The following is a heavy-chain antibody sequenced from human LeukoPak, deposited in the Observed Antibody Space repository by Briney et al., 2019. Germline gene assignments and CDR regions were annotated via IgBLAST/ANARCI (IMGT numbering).Heavy chain of an antibody. D-gene: IGHD3-22*01. CDR2: MNPNSGNT. CDR3: ARVAYYDSSGYYYVMDAFDI. Sequence: DINWVRQAPGQGLEWMGWMNPNSGNTDYAQKFQGRVTITRNTSISTAYMELCSLRSEDTAVYYCARVAYYDSSGYYYVMDAFDIWGQGTMVTVSS. CDR1: D. J-gene: IGHJ3*02. V-gene: IGHV1-8*03.